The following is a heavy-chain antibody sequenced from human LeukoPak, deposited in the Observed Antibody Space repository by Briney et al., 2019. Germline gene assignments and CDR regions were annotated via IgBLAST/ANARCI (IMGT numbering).Heavy chain of an antibody. V-gene: IGHV3-15*01. J-gene: IGHJ4*02. Sequence: GGSLRPSGAASGFTFSKAWRTWVGKAPGKGREWVGRSKSKSDGGTTDYAAAVKGRFTISRDDSKNTVYLQMNSLKTEDTAVYYCTTDLSGGSGAIDYWGQGTLVTVSS. CDR2: SKSKSDGGTT. CDR3: TTDLSGGSGAIDY. CDR1: GFTFSKAW. D-gene: IGHD2-15*01.